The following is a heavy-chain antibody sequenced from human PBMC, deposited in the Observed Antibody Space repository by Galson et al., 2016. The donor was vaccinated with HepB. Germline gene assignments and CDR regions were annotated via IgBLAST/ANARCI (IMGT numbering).Heavy chain of an antibody. CDR2: ISYDGYTK. V-gene: IGHV3-30-3*01. CDR3: ASGDSGSYRTYFDH. CDR1: GFTFSRYA. J-gene: IGHJ4*02. Sequence: SLRLSCAASGFTFSRYAMHWVRQAPGKGLEWLGIISYDGYTKTHADSAKGRFTIFRDNYKNTVYLQMNSLRSEDTAVYYCASGDSGSYRTYFDHWGQGTLVTVSS. D-gene: IGHD3-16*02.